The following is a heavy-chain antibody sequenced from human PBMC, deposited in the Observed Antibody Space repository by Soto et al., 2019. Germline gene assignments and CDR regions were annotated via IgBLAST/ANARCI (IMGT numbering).Heavy chain of an antibody. J-gene: IGHJ6*02. CDR2: VNPSGGST. CDR3: ARGDGSSWLYYYYYYGMDV. D-gene: IGHD6-13*01. Sequence: ASVKVSCKASGYTFTSYYMHWVRQAPGQGLEWRGIVNPSGGSTSYAQKFQGRVTMTRDTSTSTVYMELSSLRSEDTAVYYCARGDGSSWLYYYYYYGMDVWGQGTTVTVSS. CDR1: GYTFTSYY. V-gene: IGHV1-46*01.